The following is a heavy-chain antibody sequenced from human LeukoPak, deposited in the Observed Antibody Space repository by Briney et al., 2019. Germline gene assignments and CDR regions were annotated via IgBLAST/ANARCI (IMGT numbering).Heavy chain of an antibody. CDR3: ARDILTGYYSF. D-gene: IGHD3-9*01. CDR2: MNPNSGNT. CDR1: GYTFTSYD. V-gene: IGHV1-8*01. Sequence: GASVKVSCKASGYTFTSYDINWVRQATGQGLEWMGWMNPNSGNTGYAQKFQGRVTITADKSTSTAYMELSSLRSEDTAVYYCARDILTGYYSFWGQGTLVTVSS. J-gene: IGHJ4*02.